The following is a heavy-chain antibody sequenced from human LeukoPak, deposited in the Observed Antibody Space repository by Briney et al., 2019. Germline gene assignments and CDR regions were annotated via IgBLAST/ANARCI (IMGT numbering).Heavy chain of an antibody. V-gene: IGHV4-59*01. CDR3: AGGDPNWFDP. D-gene: IGHD2-21*02. Sequence: SETLSLTCTVSGGSISSYYWSWIRQPPGKGLEWIGYIYYSGSTSYNPSLKSRVTISVDTSKNQFSLKLSSVTAADTAVYYCAGGDPNWFDPWGQGTLVTVSS. CDR2: IYYSGST. CDR1: GGSISSYY. J-gene: IGHJ5*02.